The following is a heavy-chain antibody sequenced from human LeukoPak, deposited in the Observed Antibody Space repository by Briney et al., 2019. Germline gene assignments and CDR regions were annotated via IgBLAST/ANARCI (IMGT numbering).Heavy chain of an antibody. J-gene: IGHJ6*03. CDR3: AKGGRTGKSISVLRGVRNHYYYMDV. CDR1: GFTFSSDG. Sequence: GGSLRLSCAASGFTFSSDGMSWVRQAPGKGLEWASSISGNGDRTYYPDSVKGRFTISRDNSKNTLYLQMNSLRAEDTAVYYCAKGGRTGKSISVLRGVRNHYYYMDVWGKGTTVTISS. CDR2: ISGNGDRT. D-gene: IGHD3-10*01. V-gene: IGHV3-23*01.